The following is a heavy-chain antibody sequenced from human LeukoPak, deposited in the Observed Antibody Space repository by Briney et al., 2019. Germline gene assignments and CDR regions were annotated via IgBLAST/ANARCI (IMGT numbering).Heavy chain of an antibody. CDR2: IYHSGST. Sequence: PSETLSLTCAVSGGSISSGGYSWSWIRQPPGKGLEWIGYIYHSGSTYYNPSLKSRVTISVDGSKNQFSLKLSSVTAADTAVYYCAREDGSGSYGYWGQGTLVTVSS. CDR1: GGSISSGGYS. J-gene: IGHJ4*02. D-gene: IGHD3-10*01. CDR3: AREDGSGSYGY. V-gene: IGHV4-30-2*01.